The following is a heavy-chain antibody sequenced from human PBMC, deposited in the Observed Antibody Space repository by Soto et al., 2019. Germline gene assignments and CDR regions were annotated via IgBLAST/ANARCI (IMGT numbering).Heavy chain of an antibody. Sequence: GGSLRLSCAVSGFTFSRYYMNWVRQAPGKGLEWVSYISSSSSTIYYADSVKGRFTISRDNAKNSLYLQMNSLRDEDTAVYYCARSSTSPSWFDPWGQGTLVTVSS. J-gene: IGHJ5*02. CDR3: ARSSTSPSWFDP. V-gene: IGHV3-48*02. CDR1: GFTFSRYY. CDR2: ISSSSSTI. D-gene: IGHD4-4*01.